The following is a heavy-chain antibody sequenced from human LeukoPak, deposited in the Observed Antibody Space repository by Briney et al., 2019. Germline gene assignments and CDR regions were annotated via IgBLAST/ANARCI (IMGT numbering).Heavy chain of an antibody. Sequence: PGGALRLSCAASGFRFSIYTMSGGRQAPGKGLEWVAGIFGSGYNTYYADSVKGRFTISRDNSKNTLYLQMNSLRVEDTAIYYCAKDLLQGDGYWDIDSWGQGTLVSVSS. CDR2: IFGSGYNT. D-gene: IGHD5-24*01. V-gene: IGHV3-23*01. J-gene: IGHJ4*02. CDR1: GFRFSIYT. CDR3: AKDLLQGDGYWDIDS.